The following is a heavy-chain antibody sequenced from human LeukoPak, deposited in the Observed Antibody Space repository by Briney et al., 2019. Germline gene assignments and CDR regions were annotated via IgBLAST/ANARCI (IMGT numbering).Heavy chain of an antibody. CDR1: GFTFSDYY. Sequence: GGSLRLSCAASGFTFSDYYMSWIRQAPGKGLEWVSYISSSGSTTYYADSVKGRFTISRDNAKNSLYLQMNNLRDDDTAVYYYAREFGSGSYYSLAHWGQGILVTVSS. CDR2: ISSSGSTT. D-gene: IGHD3-10*01. CDR3: AREFGSGSYYSLAH. J-gene: IGHJ5*02. V-gene: IGHV3-11*01.